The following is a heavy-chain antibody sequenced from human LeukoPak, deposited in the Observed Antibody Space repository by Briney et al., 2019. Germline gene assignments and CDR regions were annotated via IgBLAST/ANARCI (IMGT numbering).Heavy chain of an antibody. Sequence: QAGGSLRLSCAASGFTFSSYAMSWVRQAPGKGLEWVSVISGSGGSTSYADSVKDRFTISRDNSMNTLYLQMNSLRAEDTAVYYCAKDDRIQTRRYSYNYWGQGTLVTVSS. CDR1: GFTFSSYA. J-gene: IGHJ4*02. CDR2: ISGSGGST. CDR3: AKDDRIQTRRYSYNY. D-gene: IGHD5-18*01. V-gene: IGHV3-23*01.